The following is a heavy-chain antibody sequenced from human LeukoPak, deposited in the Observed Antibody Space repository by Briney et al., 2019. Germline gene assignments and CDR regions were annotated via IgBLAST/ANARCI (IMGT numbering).Heavy chain of an antibody. Sequence: GASVRVSCKASGYTFTGYYMHWVRQAPGQGLEWMGWINPNSGGPNYAQKFQGRVTMTRDTSISTAYMELSRLRSDDTAVYYCARAAGSSWHDYWGQGTLVTVSS. CDR1: GYTFTGYY. D-gene: IGHD6-13*01. V-gene: IGHV1-2*02. CDR2: INPNSGGP. J-gene: IGHJ4*02. CDR3: ARAAGSSWHDY.